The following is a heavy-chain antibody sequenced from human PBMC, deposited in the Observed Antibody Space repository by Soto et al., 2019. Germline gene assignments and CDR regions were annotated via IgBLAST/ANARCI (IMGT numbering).Heavy chain of an antibody. D-gene: IGHD2-21*02. CDR1: GFTFSVYA. Sequence: GGSLRPSCAATGFTFSVYAMTWVRQAPGKGLEWVSAVTANGGSTYSADSVKGRFTISRDNSKNTLFLQMNSLRAEDTAVYYCASLGVGDWANYYYYYGMDVWGQGTTVTVSS. CDR3: ASLGVGDWANYYYYYGMDV. J-gene: IGHJ6*02. V-gene: IGHV3-23*01. CDR2: VTANGGST.